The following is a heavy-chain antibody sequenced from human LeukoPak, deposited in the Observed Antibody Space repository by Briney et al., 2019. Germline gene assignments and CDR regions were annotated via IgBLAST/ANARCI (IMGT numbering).Heavy chain of an antibody. V-gene: IGHV3-64*01. CDR3: ARGGQSKYDSSGYLNYFDY. D-gene: IGHD3-22*01. J-gene: IGHJ4*02. Sequence: AGGSLRLSCAASGFTFSSYVMYWVRQAPGKGLEYVSSISSNGGNTYYANSVKGRFTISRDNSKNTLYLQMGSLRAEDMAVYYCARGGQSKYDSSGYLNYFDYWGQGTLSPSPQ. CDR2: ISSNGGNT. CDR1: GFTFSSYV.